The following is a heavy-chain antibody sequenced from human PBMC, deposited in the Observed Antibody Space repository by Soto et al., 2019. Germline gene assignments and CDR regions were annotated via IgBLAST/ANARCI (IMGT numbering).Heavy chain of an antibody. J-gene: IGHJ6*02. V-gene: IGHV3-13*05. CDR1: GFTFRNYD. CDR2: ISAAGDP. Sequence: ESGGGLVQPGGSLRLSCEASGFTFRNYDMHWVRQGTGKGLEWVSGISAAGDPDYADSVEGRFTISRENAQNSFFLQMNSLRVGDTAVYYCARTDRDFYGLHVWGQGTTVIVSS. CDR3: ARTDRDFYGLHV.